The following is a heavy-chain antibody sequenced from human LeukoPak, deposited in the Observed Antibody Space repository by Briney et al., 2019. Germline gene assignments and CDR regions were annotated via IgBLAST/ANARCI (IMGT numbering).Heavy chain of an antibody. V-gene: IGHV3-23*01. J-gene: IGHJ4*02. CDR3: ARAWSGSIDN. Sequence: GGSLRLSCAASGFTFSTQAMSWVRQAPGKGLEWVSSITGSGASTYYADSVKGRFTISRDNAKNSLYLQMNSLRDEDTAVFYCARAWSGSIDNWGQGTLVTVSS. CDR1: GFTFSTQA. D-gene: IGHD1-14*01. CDR2: ITGSGAST.